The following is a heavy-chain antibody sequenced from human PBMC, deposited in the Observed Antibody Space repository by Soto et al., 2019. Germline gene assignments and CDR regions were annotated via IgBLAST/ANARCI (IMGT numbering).Heavy chain of an antibody. Sequence: SEPLSLTCGVFGGSLSGVTYSWNWIRQPPGKGLEWIGYIFPSGTTYYNPSLKSRVTISIDVSKNQFSPSLRSLTAADTAVYYCARSREFDYWSQGTLVTVSS. V-gene: IGHV4-30-2*01. CDR3: ARSREFDY. CDR1: GGSLSGVTYS. CDR2: IFPSGTT. J-gene: IGHJ4*02.